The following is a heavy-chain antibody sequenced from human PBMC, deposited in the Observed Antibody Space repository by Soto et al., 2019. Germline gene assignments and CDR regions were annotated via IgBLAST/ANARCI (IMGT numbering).Heavy chain of an antibody. CDR3: VMKTDYYDSSGYYYDWFDP. V-gene: IGHV3-64D*06. D-gene: IGHD3-22*01. CDR2: ISSNGGST. Sequence: GGSLRLSCSASGFTFSSYAMHWVRQAPGKGLEYVSAISSNGGSTYYADSVKGRFTISRDNSKNTPYLQMSSLRAEDTAVYYCVMKTDYYDSSGYYYDWFDPWGQGTLVTVSS. CDR1: GFTFSSYA. J-gene: IGHJ5*02.